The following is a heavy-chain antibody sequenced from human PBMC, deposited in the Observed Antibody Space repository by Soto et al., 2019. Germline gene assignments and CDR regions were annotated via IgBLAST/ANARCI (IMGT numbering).Heavy chain of an antibody. Sequence: QVQLVQSGAEEKKPGASVKVSCKASGYTFTSYAIHWVRQAPGQRLEWMGWINAGNGNTKYSPKFQGRVTITRDTSGSTAYMELSRLKSEDTAVYYCASGDWWLFVYWGQGTLVSVSS. V-gene: IGHV1-3*05. J-gene: IGHJ4*02. CDR2: INAGNGNT. CDR3: ASGDWWLFVY. D-gene: IGHD2-8*02. CDR1: GYTFTSYA.